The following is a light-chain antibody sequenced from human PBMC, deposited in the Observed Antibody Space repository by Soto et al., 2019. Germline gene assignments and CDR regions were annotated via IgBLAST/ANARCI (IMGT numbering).Light chain of an antibody. CDR3: QQYNNWPRT. CDR2: GAT. CDR1: QSVSSN. J-gene: IGKJ1*01. V-gene: IGKV3-15*01. Sequence: EIVMTQSPATLSVSPGERATLSCRASQSVSSNLAWYQQNPGQAPRLLLHGATTRATGIPARFSGSVSGTEFTLTISSLQSEDIAVYYCQQYNNWPRTFCQGTQVEIK.